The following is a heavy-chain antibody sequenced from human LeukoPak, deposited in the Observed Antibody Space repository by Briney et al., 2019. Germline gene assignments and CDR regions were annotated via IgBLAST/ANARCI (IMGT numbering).Heavy chain of an antibody. CDR2: IKSKTDGGTT. CDR1: GFTFSNAW. J-gene: IGHJ4*02. D-gene: IGHD6-19*01. CDR3: ARWYSSGWYSDY. V-gene: IGHV3-15*07. Sequence: MSGGSLRLSCAASGFTFSNAWMNWVRQAPGKGLEWVGRIKSKTDGGTTDYAAPVKGRFTISRDDSKNTLYLQMNSLKTEDTAVYYCARWYSSGWYSDYWGQGTLVTVSS.